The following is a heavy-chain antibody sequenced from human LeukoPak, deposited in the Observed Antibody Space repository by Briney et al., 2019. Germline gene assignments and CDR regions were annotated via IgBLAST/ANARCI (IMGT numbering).Heavy chain of an antibody. V-gene: IGHV3-23*01. J-gene: IGHJ4*02. CDR2: ISGSGGST. CDR3: AKVRQGRDMAAAGTPGY. D-gene: IGHD6-13*01. CDR1: GFTFSSYA. Sequence: GGSLRLSCAASGFTFSSYAMSWVRQAPGKGLEWVSAISGSGGSTYYADSVKGRFTISRDNSKNTLYLQMNSLRAEDTAVYYCAKVRQGRDMAAAGTPGYWGQGTLVTVSS.